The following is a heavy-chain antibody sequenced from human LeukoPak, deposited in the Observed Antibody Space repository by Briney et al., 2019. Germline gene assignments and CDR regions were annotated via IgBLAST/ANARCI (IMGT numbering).Heavy chain of an antibody. Sequence: GGSLRLSCAASGFTFSSYSMNWVRQAPGKGLEWVSSISSSSSYIYYADSVKGRFTISRDNAKNSLYLQMNSLRAEDTAVYYCARDPYGGNSEDYWGQGTLVTVSS. J-gene: IGHJ4*02. CDR1: GFTFSSYS. V-gene: IGHV3-21*01. CDR3: ARDPYGGNSEDY. CDR2: ISSSSSYI. D-gene: IGHD4-23*01.